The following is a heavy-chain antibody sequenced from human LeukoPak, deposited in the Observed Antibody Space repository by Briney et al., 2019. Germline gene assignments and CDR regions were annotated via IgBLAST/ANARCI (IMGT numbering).Heavy chain of an antibody. Sequence: GGSLRLSCAASGFTLSSYWMHWVRQGPGKGLVWVSRINSDGNSISYADSVKGRFTISRDNAKNTLYLQMDSLRAEDTAVYYCARDRDKYYYDSSGYHGQAFDIWGQGTMVTVSS. V-gene: IGHV3-74*01. CDR3: ARDRDKYYYDSSGYHGQAFDI. J-gene: IGHJ3*02. CDR2: INSDGNSI. D-gene: IGHD3-22*01. CDR1: GFTLSSYW.